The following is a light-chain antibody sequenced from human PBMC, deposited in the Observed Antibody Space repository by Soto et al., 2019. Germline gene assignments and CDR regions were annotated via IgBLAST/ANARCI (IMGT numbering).Light chain of an antibody. J-gene: IGKJ1*01. CDR2: DAS. Sequence: DIQMTQSPSTLSASVGDRVTITCRASQSISSWLAWYQQKPGKAPNLLIYDASSLESGVPSRFSGSGSGTEFTLTISSLQPDDFATYYCQQYNSPWTFGQGTKVDIK. CDR3: QQYNSPWT. V-gene: IGKV1-5*01. CDR1: QSISSW.